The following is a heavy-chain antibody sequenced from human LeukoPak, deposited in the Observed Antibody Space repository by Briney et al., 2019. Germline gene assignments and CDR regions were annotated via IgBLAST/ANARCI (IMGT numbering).Heavy chain of an antibody. V-gene: IGHV3-30*02. CDR1: GFTFSRNA. CDR3: AKDGSWSCTD. D-gene: IGHD2-8*02. Sequence: PGGSLRLSCAASGFTFSRNAIHWVRQGPGKGLEWVAYIAHHGFNTYYADSVKGRFTISRDNSKRTLYLQMNSLRPDDTAVYYCAKDGSWSCTDWGQGTLVSVSS. J-gene: IGHJ4*02. CDR2: IAHHGFNT.